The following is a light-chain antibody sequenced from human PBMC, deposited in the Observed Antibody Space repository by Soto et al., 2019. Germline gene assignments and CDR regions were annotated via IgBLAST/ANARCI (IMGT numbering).Light chain of an antibody. J-gene: IGLJ1*01. CDR1: NIGSQR. CDR3: QVWDSSSDHPGV. CDR2: EDS. V-gene: IGLV3-21*02. Sequence: SYELTQPPSVSVAPGQTARITCGGNNIGSQRVHWYQQKPGQAPVLVVYEDSDRPSGIPERFSGSNSANTATLTLSRVEAGDVADYYCQVWDSSSDHPGVFGTGTKLTVL.